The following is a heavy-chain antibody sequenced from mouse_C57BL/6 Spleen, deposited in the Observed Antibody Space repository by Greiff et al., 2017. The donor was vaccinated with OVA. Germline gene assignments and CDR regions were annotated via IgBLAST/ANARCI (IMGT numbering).Heavy chain of an antibody. J-gene: IGHJ2*01. CDR3: ARSRYWDPFDY. CDR2: IYPGSGNT. V-gene: IGHV1-84*01. D-gene: IGHD4-1*01. CDR1: GYTFTDYY. Sequence: QVHVKQSGPELVKPGASVKISCKASGYTFTDYYINWVKQRPGQGLEWIGWIYPGSGNTKYNEKFKGKATLTVDTSSSTAYMQLSSLTSEDSAVYFCARSRYWDPFDYWGQGTTLTVSS.